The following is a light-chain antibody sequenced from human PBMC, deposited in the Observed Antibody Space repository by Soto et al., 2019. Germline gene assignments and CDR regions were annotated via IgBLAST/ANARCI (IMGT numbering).Light chain of an antibody. CDR3: QQSYDTPIT. CDR2: AAS. J-gene: IGKJ5*01. V-gene: IGKV1-39*01. CDR1: QTISSY. Sequence: IQMTQSPPSLSASVGDRVTITCRASQTISSYLNWYQQKPGRAPKLLTYAASTLQAGVPSRFSGSGSGTAFTLTINNLQPEDFATYYCQQSYDTPITCGQGTRLEI.